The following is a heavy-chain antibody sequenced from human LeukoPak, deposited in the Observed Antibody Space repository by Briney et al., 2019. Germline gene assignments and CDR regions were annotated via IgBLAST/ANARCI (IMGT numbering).Heavy chain of an antibody. J-gene: IGHJ4*02. CDR1: GASISSYY. Sequence: PSETLSLTCTVSGASISSYYWSWIRQPAGKGLEWIGRIYTSGSTNYNPSLKSRVTMSVDMSKNQFSLKLSSVTAADTAVYYCARSGYYYDSSGYLAYFDYWGQGTLVTVSS. CDR3: ARSGYYYDSSGYLAYFDY. V-gene: IGHV4-4*07. D-gene: IGHD3-22*01. CDR2: IYTSGST.